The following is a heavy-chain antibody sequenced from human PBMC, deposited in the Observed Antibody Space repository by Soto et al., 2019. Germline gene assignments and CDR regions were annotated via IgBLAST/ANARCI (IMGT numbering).Heavy chain of an antibody. CDR1: GYTFTGHY. CDR2: MNANSGGA. V-gene: IGHV1-2*02. D-gene: IGHD5-12*01. Sequence: QVQLVQPGAEVKKPGASVKVSCTASGYTFTGHYIHWVRQAPGQGLEWMGWMNANSGGANYAPRCQGRVSMTRDTFSNTAYMQLARLTSDDTAVYYCARDQSGDELGSPDYWGQGTLVTVSS. J-gene: IGHJ4*02. CDR3: ARDQSGDELGSPDY.